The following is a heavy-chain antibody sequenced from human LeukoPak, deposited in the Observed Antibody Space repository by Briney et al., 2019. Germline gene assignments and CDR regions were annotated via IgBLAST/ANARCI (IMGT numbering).Heavy chain of an antibody. CDR3: ANNYYGSGSFYPLDY. CDR2: ISSSGDYT. D-gene: IGHD3-10*01. Sequence: GGSLRLSCAASGFRFSFDRYAMSWVRQAPGKGLEWVSAISSSGDYTYYADSVKGRFTISRDNSKSTLYLQMNNLRADDTAVYYCANNYYGSGSFYPLDYWGQGALVTVSS. J-gene: IGHJ4*02. CDR1: GFRFSFDRYA. V-gene: IGHV3-23*01.